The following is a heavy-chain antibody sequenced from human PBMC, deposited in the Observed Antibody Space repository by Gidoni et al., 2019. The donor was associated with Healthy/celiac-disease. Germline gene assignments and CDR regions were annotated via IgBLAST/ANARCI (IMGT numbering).Heavy chain of an antibody. Sequence: QVQLVQSGAEVKKPGSSVKVSCKASGATFSSSTISWVRQAPGQGLEGMGRIIPILGIANYAQKFQGRVTITADKSTSTAYMELSSLRSEDTAVYYCARELYSSSWYSAFDIWGQGTMVTVSS. CDR1: GATFSSST. D-gene: IGHD6-13*01. V-gene: IGHV1-69*08. CDR3: ARELYSSSWYSAFDI. CDR2: IIPILGIA. J-gene: IGHJ3*02.